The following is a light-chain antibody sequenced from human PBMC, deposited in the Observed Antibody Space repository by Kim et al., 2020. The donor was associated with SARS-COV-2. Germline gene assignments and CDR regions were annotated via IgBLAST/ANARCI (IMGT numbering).Light chain of an antibody. Sequence: EIVLTQSPGTLSLSPGESATLSCRASQSVSSYLAWHQQKPGQAPRLLMYGASSRATGIPDRFSGSGSGTDFTLTISILEPEDFAVYYCQQYGTSPRTFGQGTKVDIK. CDR1: QSVSSY. CDR3: QQYGTSPRT. CDR2: GAS. J-gene: IGKJ1*01. V-gene: IGKV3-20*01.